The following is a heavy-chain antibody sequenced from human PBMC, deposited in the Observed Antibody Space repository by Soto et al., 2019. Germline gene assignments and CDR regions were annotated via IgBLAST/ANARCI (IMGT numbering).Heavy chain of an antibody. D-gene: IGHD1-26*01. V-gene: IGHV3-21*01. Sequence: EVQLVESGGGLVKPGGSLRLSCAASGFTFSTYSMNWVRQAPGKGLEWVSSISSSSSYIYYADSVKGRFTISRDNAKNALYLEMNSLRAEDAAVYCCAGGTNIPDSFDYWGQGTLVTVAS. CDR3: AGGTNIPDSFDY. CDR1: GFTFSTYS. J-gene: IGHJ4*02. CDR2: ISSSSSYI.